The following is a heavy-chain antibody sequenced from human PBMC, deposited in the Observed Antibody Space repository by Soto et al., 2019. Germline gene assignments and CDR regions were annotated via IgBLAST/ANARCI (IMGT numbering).Heavy chain of an antibody. J-gene: IGHJ6*02. CDR1: ELTFSSFG. Sequence: RLARGACELTFSSFGMHCVRQAPGKGLEWVAVISYDGSNKYYADSVKGRFTISRDNSKNTLYLQMNSLRAEDTAVYYCAKDLFNLQLVRARGYYYYGMAVWGQGTTVTVSS. D-gene: IGHD6-13*01. V-gene: IGHV3-30*18. CDR2: ISYDGSNK. CDR3: AKDLFNLQLVRARGYYYYGMAV.